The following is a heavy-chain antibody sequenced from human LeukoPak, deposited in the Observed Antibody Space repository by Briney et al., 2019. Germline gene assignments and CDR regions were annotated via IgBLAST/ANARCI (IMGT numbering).Heavy chain of an antibody. CDR2: ISGGGGDA. J-gene: IGHJ4*02. CDR3: AKTPKLIRGTPDY. V-gene: IGHV3-23*01. Sequence: PGGSLRLSCAASGFTFGSYAMTWVRQAPGKGLEWVSVISGGGGDANYADSVKGSFTISRDNSKNTLYLQMSSLRAEDTAIYYCAKTPKLIRGTPDYWGQGTLVIVSS. D-gene: IGHD3-10*01. CDR1: GFTFGSYA.